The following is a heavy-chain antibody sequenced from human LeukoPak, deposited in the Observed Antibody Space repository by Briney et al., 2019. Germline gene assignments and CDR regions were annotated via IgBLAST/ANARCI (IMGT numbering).Heavy chain of an antibody. Sequence: GGSLRLSCAASGFTFSDSAMTWVRQAPGKGLEWVSLISFSGDGIYYADSVKGRLTISRDNSKNTLYLQMNSLTAEDTAVYYCAKDRRRFWSGYLDYWGQGALVTVSS. J-gene: IGHJ4*02. D-gene: IGHD3-3*01. V-gene: IGHV3-23*01. CDR2: ISFSGDGI. CDR1: GFTFSDSA. CDR3: AKDRRRFWSGYLDY.